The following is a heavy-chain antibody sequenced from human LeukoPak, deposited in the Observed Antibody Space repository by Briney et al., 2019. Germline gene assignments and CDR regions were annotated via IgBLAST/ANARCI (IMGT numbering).Heavy chain of an antibody. J-gene: IGHJ4*02. CDR2: TNPNSGGT. V-gene: IGHV1-2*02. CDR3: ARDFDIVVVPAATVDY. D-gene: IGHD2-2*01. Sequence: ASVKVSCKASGYTFTGYYMHWVRQAPGQGLEWMGWTNPNSGGTNYAQKFQGRVTMTRDTSISTAYMELSRLRSDDTAVYYCARDFDIVVVPAATVDYWGQGTLVTVSS. CDR1: GYTFTGYY.